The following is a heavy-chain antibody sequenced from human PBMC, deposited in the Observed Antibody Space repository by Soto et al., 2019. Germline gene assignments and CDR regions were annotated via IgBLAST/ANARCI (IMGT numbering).Heavy chain of an antibody. J-gene: IGHJ4*02. Sequence: QVQLVQSGAEVKKPGSSVKVSCKASGGTFSCYAISWVRQAPGQGLEWMGGIIPIFGTANYAQKFQGRVTITADESTSTAYMELSSLRSEDTAVYYCARCGGRDGYNWVFCNYWGQGTLVTVSS. D-gene: IGHD5-12*01. CDR3: ARCGGRDGYNWVFCNY. V-gene: IGHV1-69*01. CDR2: IIPIFGTA. CDR1: GGTFSCYA.